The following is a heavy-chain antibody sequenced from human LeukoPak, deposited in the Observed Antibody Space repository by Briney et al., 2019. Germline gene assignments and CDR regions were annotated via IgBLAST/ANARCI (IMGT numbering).Heavy chain of an antibody. CDR1: GYTFTGYY. CDR3: ARSPGGYYYYYMDV. Sequence: ASVTVSCKASGYTFTGYYMHWVRQAPGQGLAWMGWINPNSGGTNYAQKFQGRVTMTRDTSISTAYMELSRLRSDDTAVYYCARSPGGYYYYYMDVWGKGTTVTVSS. CDR2: INPNSGGT. D-gene: IGHD2-2*01. V-gene: IGHV1-2*02. J-gene: IGHJ6*03.